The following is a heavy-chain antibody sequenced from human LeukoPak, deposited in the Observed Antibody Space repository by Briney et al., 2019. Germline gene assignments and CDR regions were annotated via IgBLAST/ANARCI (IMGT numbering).Heavy chain of an antibody. CDR1: GGSISNYY. J-gene: IGHJ4*02. CDR3: ARRGKTGYFDY. D-gene: IGHD3-10*01. Sequence: PSETLSLTCSVSGGSISNYYWSWVRQPAGKGLEWIGRISSTGSTNYNPSLKSRVTMSVDTSKNQFSLKLTSVTAADTAVFYCARRGKTGYFDYWGQGTLVTVSS. CDR2: ISSTGST. V-gene: IGHV4-4*07.